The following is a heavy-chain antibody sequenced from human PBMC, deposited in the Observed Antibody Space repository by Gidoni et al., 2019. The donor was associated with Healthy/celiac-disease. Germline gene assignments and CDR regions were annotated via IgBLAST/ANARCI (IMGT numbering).Heavy chain of an antibody. V-gene: IGHV1-8*01. D-gene: IGHD6-6*01. CDR1: GYTFTSYD. CDR2: MNPNSGNT. J-gene: IGHJ4*02. CDR3: ARSRSIAASRGVGY. Sequence: QVQLVQSGAEVKKPGASVKVSCKASGYTFTSYDINWVRQATGQGLEWMGWMNPNSGNTGYAQKFQGRVTMTRNTSISTAYMELSSLRSEDTAVYYCARSRSIAASRGVGYWGQGTLVTVSS.